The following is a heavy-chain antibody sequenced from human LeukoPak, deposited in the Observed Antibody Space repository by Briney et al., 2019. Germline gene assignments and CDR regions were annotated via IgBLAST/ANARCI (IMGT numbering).Heavy chain of an antibody. CDR1: GYTFTGYY. D-gene: IGHD2-2*02. CDR3: ARDRPNCSSTSCYII. CDR2: INPNSGGT. J-gene: IGHJ4*02. V-gene: IGHV1-2*06. Sequence: ASVKVSCEASGYTFTGYYMHWVRQAPGQGLEWMGRINPNSGGTNYAQKFQGRVTMTRDTSISTAYMELSRLRSDDTAVYYCARDRPNCSSTSCYIIWGQGTLVTVSS.